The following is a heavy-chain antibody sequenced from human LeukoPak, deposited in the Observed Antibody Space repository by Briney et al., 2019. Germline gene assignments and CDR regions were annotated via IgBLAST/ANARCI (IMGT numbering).Heavy chain of an antibody. CDR2: MNPNSGNT. V-gene: IGHV1-8*02. Sequence: ASVKVSCKASGGTFSSYDINWVRQATGQGLEWMGWMNPNSGNTGYAQKFQGRVTMTRNTSISTAYMELSSLRSEDTAVYYCARSENYGDYSFDYWGQGTLVTVSS. J-gene: IGHJ4*02. CDR1: GGTFSSYD. CDR3: ARSENYGDYSFDY. D-gene: IGHD4-17*01.